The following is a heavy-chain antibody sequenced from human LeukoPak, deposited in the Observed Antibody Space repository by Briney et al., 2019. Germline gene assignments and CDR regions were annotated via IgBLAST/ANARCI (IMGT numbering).Heavy chain of an antibody. CDR1: GESLSGHY. Sequence: SETLSLTCAVNGESLSGHYWSWIRQPPGKGLEWIGEINHSGSTSYSPSFKSRVTISIDTSKNQFSLSLSSVTAADTAVYYCARLKPSYWGQGTLVAVSS. CDR2: INHSGST. V-gene: IGHV4-34*01. J-gene: IGHJ4*02. CDR3: ARLKPSY.